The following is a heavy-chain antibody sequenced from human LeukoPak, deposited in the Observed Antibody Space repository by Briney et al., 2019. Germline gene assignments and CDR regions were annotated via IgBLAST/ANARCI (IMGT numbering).Heavy chain of an antibody. Sequence: ASVKVSCKASAYTFTSYDINWVRQATGQGLEGMGWMNPNSGNTGYAQRFQGRVTMTGDNSISTAYMELSNLTSEDTAVYFCARVSGFERKDSFSYWGQGTLVTVSS. CDR1: AYTFTSYD. D-gene: IGHD5-12*01. V-gene: IGHV1-8*01. J-gene: IGHJ4*02. CDR2: MNPNSGNT. CDR3: ARVSGFERKDSFSY.